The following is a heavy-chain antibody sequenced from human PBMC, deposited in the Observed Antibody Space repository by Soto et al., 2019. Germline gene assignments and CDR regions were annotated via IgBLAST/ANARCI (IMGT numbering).Heavy chain of an antibody. CDR1: GFTFSSYD. CDR2: MNPNSGNT. V-gene: IGHV1-8*01. D-gene: IGHD1-1*01. Sequence: QMQLVESGGGVVQPGRSLRLSCAASGFTFSSYDINWVRQATGQGLEWMGWMNPNSGNTGYAQKFQGRVTMTRNTSISTAYMELSSLRSEDTAVYYCARGRNWTPLGFDYWGQGTLVTVSS. J-gene: IGHJ4*02. CDR3: ARGRNWTPLGFDY.